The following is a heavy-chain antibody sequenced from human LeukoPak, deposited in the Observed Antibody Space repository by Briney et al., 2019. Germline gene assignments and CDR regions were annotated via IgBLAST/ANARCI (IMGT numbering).Heavy chain of an antibody. CDR1: GYSFTSYW. D-gene: IGHD5-18*01. CDR2: IYPGDSDT. CDR3: ARPVFNGYSYGTFDY. Sequence: PGESLKISCKGSGYSFTSYWIGWVRQMPGKGLEWMGIIYPGDSDTRYSPSFQGQVTISADKSISTAYLQWSSLKASDTAMYYCARPVFNGYSYGTFDYWGQGTLVTVSS. J-gene: IGHJ4*02. V-gene: IGHV5-51*01.